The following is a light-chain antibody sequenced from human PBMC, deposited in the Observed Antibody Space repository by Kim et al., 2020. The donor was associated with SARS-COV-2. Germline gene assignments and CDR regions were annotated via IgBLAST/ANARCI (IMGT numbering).Light chain of an antibody. V-gene: IGKV1-17*01. CDR3: LQHRTYPIT. CDR1: QDIGND. Sequence: AFVRDRVTNTFRASQDIGNDLGWYQQNPGRAPKRLIYGASNLQSGVPSRFSGSGSETEFTLTINSLQPEDFATYFCLQHRTYPITFGQGTRLEIK. J-gene: IGKJ5*01. CDR2: GAS.